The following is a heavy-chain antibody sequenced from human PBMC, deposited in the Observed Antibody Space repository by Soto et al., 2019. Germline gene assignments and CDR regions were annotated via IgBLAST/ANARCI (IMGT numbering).Heavy chain of an antibody. D-gene: IGHD3-22*01. J-gene: IGHJ5*02. Sequence: ESGGGLVQPGGSLRLSCAASGFTFSSYSMNWVRQAAGKGREWVSYISSSSSTIYYADSVKGRFTISRDNAKNSLYLQMNSLRDEDTAVYYCARGADYDSSGIRLNWFDPWGQGTLVTVSS. CDR3: ARGADYDSSGIRLNWFDP. V-gene: IGHV3-48*02. CDR1: GFTFSSYS. CDR2: ISSSSSTI.